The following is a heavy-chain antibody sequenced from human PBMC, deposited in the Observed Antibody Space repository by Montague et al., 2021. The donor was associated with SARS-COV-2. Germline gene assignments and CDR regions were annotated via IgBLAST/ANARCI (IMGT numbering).Heavy chain of an antibody. CDR1: GFTFSSYA. Sequence: SLRLSCAASGFTFSSYAMHLVRQAPGKGLEWVAAISYDLSNKYYXDSXKGLFTISRDNSKNTLYLQMNSLRAEATAVSYCARDNYDYVWGSYRYIYWGQGTLVTVSS. CDR2: ISYDLSNK. V-gene: IGHV3-30*04. J-gene: IGHJ4*02. CDR3: ARDNYDYVWGSYRYIY. D-gene: IGHD3-16*02.